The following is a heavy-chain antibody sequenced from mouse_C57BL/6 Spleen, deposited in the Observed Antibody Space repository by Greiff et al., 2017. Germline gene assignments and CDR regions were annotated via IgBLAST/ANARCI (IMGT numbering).Heavy chain of an antibody. V-gene: IGHV1-54*01. D-gene: IGHD2-4*01. CDR1: GYAFTNYL. CDR3: ARSEGYYDYDAYLDY. CDR2: INPGSGGT. J-gene: IGHJ2*01. Sequence: QVQLQQSGAELVRPGTSVKVSCKASGYAFTNYLIEWVKQRPGQGLEWIGVINPGSGGTNYNEKFKGKATLTADKSSSTAYMQLSSLTSDDSAVYVCARSEGYYDYDAYLDYWGQGTTLTVSS.